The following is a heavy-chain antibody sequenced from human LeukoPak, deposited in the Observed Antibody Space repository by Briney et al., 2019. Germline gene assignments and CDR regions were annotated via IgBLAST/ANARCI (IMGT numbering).Heavy chain of an antibody. J-gene: IGHJ4*02. D-gene: IGHD4-17*01. V-gene: IGHV1-69*13. CDR3: ASRKDDYGRYYFDY. Sequence: HEASVKVSCKASGGTFSSYVISWVRQAPGQGLEWMGGIIPIFGTANYAQKFQGRVTITADESTSTAYMELSSLRSEDTAVYYCASRKDDYGRYYFDYWGQGTLVTVSS. CDR2: IIPIFGTA. CDR1: GGTFSSYV.